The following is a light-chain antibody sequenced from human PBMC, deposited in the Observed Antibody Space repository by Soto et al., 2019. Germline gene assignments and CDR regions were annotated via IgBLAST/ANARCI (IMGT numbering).Light chain of an antibody. Sequence: EIVLTQSPGTLSLSPGERATLSCRASQSVSSSYLAWYQQKPGQAPRLLIYGASSRATGIPDRFSGSGSGTDFTLTISRLEPEDFAVYYCQQYGISPQYTCGQGTKLEI. CDR1: QSVSSSY. CDR3: QQYGISPQYT. J-gene: IGKJ2*01. V-gene: IGKV3-20*01. CDR2: GAS.